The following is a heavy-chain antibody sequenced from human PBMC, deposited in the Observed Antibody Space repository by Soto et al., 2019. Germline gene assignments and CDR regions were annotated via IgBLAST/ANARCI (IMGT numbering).Heavy chain of an antibody. CDR3: ARVSYGDGTDY. J-gene: IGHJ4*02. D-gene: IGHD4-17*01. CDR1: GGSISSGGYS. V-gene: IGHV4-30-2*01. CDR2: IYHSGST. Sequence: SETLSLTCAVSGGSISSGGYSWSWIRQPPGKGLEWIGYIYHSGSTYYNPSLKSRVTISVDRSKNQFSLKLSSVTAADTAVYYCARVSYGDGTDYWGQGTLVTVSS.